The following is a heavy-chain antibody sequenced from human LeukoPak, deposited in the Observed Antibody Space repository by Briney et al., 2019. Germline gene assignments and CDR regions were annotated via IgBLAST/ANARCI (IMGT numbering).Heavy chain of an antibody. D-gene: IGHD3-3*01. J-gene: IGHJ3*02. Sequence: LPGGSLRLSCAASGFSFRSFTMHWVRQAPGKGLEWVSGIRDSDADTHYADSVKGRFTISRDNSKNTVYLQMSSLRVEDTALYYCAKDLDYDFWSGYLPIDAFDIWGQGTMVTVSS. V-gene: IGHV3-23*01. CDR2: IRDSDADT. CDR3: AKDLDYDFWSGYLPIDAFDI. CDR1: GFSFRSFT.